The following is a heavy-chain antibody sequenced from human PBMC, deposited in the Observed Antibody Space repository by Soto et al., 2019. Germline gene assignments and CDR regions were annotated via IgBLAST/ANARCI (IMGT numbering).Heavy chain of an antibody. Sequence: QVQLVESGGGVVQPGRSLRLSCAASGFTFSSYGMHWVRQAPGKGLEWVAVIWYDGSNKYYTDSVKGRFTISRDNSRNTLYLEMNSLTAEDTAVYSCVRGLITSTPRGIDYWGQGTLVTVSS. CDR3: VRGLITSTPRGIDY. D-gene: IGHD3-16*01. V-gene: IGHV3-33*01. J-gene: IGHJ4*02. CDR2: IWYDGSNK. CDR1: GFTFSSYG.